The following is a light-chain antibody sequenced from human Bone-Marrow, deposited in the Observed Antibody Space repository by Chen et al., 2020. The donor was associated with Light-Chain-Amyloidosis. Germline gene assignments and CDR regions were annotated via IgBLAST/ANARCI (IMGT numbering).Light chain of an antibody. J-gene: IGKJ4*01. CDR1: QTISSNY. V-gene: IGKV3-20*01. CDR2: GSS. Sequence: EIVLTQSPGTLSLSPGEGANLSCRASQTISSNYLTWYQQKFGQAPRLLIYGSSSRATGIPDRFTGSESGTDFTRTSNRLVHEDFAMYYCQQYGTSPLTFGGGTKVEIK. CDR3: QQYGTSPLT.